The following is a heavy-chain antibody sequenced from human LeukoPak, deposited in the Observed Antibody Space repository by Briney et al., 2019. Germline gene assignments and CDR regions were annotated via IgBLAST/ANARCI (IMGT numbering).Heavy chain of an antibody. CDR1: GGTFSSYA. J-gene: IGHJ5*02. V-gene: IGHV1-69*06. CDR2: IIPIFGTA. Sequence: GASVKVSCKASGGTFSSYAISWVRQAPGQGLEWMGGIIPIFGTANYAQKFQGRVTITADKSTSTAYMELSSLRSEDTAVYYFAIRTSSANWFDPWGQGTLVTVSS. CDR3: AIRTSSANWFDP. D-gene: IGHD1-14*01.